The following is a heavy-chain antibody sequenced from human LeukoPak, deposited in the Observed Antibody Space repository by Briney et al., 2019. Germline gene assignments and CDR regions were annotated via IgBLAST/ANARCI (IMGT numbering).Heavy chain of an antibody. CDR1: GYTFTSYG. V-gene: IGHV1-69*05. D-gene: IGHD5-18*01. J-gene: IGHJ4*02. Sequence: ASVKVSCKASGYTFTSYGISWVRQAPGQGLEWMGRIIPIFGTANYAQKFQGRVTITTDESTSTAYMELSSLRSEDTAVYYCASGYSYAALDYWGQGTLVTVSS. CDR2: IIPIFGTA. CDR3: ASGYSYAALDY.